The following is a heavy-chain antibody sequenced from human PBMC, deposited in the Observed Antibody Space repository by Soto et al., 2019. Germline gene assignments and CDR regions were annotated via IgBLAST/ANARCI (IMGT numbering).Heavy chain of an antibody. CDR1: GDSISNYY. CDR2: FYNSGNT. J-gene: IGHJ4*02. Sequence: SETLSLTCTVSGDSISNYYWTWIRQPPGKGLEWIGCFYNSGNTNYNPSLKSRVTISVDTSNNQFSLRVNSVTAADTAVYYCASRKSSPYFDYWGQGTLVTVSS. D-gene: IGHD3-10*01. CDR3: ASRKSSPYFDY. V-gene: IGHV4-59*08.